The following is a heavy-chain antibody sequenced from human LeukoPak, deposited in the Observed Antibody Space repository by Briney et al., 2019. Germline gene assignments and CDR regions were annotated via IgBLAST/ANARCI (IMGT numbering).Heavy chain of an antibody. CDR3: AKDPRFLELLPPHGRDY. J-gene: IGHJ4*02. D-gene: IGHD3-3*01. V-gene: IGHV3-23*01. CDR1: GFTFSSYA. CDR2: ISGSGGST. Sequence: GGSLRLSCAASGFTFSSYAMSWVRQAPGKGLEWVSAISGSGGSTYYADSVKGRFTISRDNSKNTLYLQMNSLRAEDKAVYYWAKDPRFLELLPPHGRDYWGQGTLVTVSS.